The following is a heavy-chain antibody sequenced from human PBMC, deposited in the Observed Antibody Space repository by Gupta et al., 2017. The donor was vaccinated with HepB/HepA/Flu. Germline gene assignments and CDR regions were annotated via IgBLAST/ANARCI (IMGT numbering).Heavy chain of an antibody. J-gene: IGHJ6*03. CDR3: ARGPGLPDYYYYMDV. D-gene: IGHD2-15*01. CDR1: GFTFSSSG. V-gene: IGHV3-33*01. Sequence: QVQLVESGGGVVQPGRSLRLSCAASGFTFSSSGLHWVRQAPGKGLEWVAVIWYDGSNKYYADSVKGRFTISRDNSKNTLYLQMNSLRAEDTAVYYCARGPGLPDYYYYMDVWGKGTTVTGSS. CDR2: IWYDGSNK.